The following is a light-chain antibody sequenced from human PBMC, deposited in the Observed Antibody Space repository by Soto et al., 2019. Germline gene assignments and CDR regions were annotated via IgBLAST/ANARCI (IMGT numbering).Light chain of an antibody. CDR3: QKYNNWGLS. CDR2: GSS. Sequence: IVMTQSPATLSVSPGEGVTLSCRASENVGTNLAWYQQKPGQAPRLLMYGSSTRATGIPATFSGSGSGTEFTLTISCRQSVESSVYYCQKYNNWGLSFGGGTRVEIK. CDR1: ENVGTN. V-gene: IGKV3D-15*01. J-gene: IGKJ4*01.